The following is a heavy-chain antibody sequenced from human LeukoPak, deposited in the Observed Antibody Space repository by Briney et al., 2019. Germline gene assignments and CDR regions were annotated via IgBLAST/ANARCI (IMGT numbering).Heavy chain of an antibody. D-gene: IGHD5-18*01. CDR1: GGSISSYY. CDR3: ARETWIQLWTNWYFDL. J-gene: IGHJ2*01. CDR2: IYYSGST. V-gene: IGHV4-59*12. Sequence: SETLSLTCTVSGGSISSYYWSWIRQPPGKGLEWIGSIYYSGSTYYNPSLKSRVTISVDTSKNQFSLKLSSVTAADTAVYYCARETWIQLWTNWYFDLWGRGTLVTVSS.